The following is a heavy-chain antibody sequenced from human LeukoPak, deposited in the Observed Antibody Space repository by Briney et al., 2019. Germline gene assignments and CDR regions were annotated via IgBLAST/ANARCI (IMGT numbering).Heavy chain of an antibody. Sequence: SETLSLTCTVSGGSISSSSYYWGWIRQPPGKGLEWIGSIYYSGSTYYNPSLKSRVTISVDTSKNQFSLKLSSVTAADTAVYYCARARPTYSGSYTPRPNAFDIWGQGTMVTVSS. CDR2: IYYSGST. CDR1: GGSISSSSYY. CDR3: ARARPTYSGSYTPRPNAFDI. D-gene: IGHD1-26*01. V-gene: IGHV4-39*07. J-gene: IGHJ3*02.